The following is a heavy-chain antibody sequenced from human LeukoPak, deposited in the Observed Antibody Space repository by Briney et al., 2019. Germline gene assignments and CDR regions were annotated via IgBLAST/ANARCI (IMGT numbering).Heavy chain of an antibody. Sequence: PGGSLRLSCAAPGFTSSSYSMNWVRQAPGKGLEWVSVIYSGGSTYYADSVKGRFTISRDNSKNTLYLQMNSLRAEDTAVYYCARRSIAAFDAFDIWGPGTMVTVSS. CDR3: ARRSIAAFDAFDI. CDR1: GFTSSSYS. J-gene: IGHJ3*02. D-gene: IGHD6-6*01. CDR2: IYSGGST. V-gene: IGHV3-66*04.